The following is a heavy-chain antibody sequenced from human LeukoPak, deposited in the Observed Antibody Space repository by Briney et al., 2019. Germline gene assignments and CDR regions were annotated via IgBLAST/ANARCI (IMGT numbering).Heavy chain of an antibody. CDR3: ARRVVNCSCGSCRPGPLDP. CDR2: FYHNGFT. J-gene: IGHJ5*02. Sequence: PSETLSLTCTVAGASISNSGYTYWGWIRQPPGKGLEWIGSFYHNGFTYYNPSLKSRVTISADTSKNQFSLKLSSVTAADTAVSFSARRVVNCSCGSCRPGPLDPWGQGTLVTVSS. CDR1: GASISNSGYTY. V-gene: IGHV4-39*01. D-gene: IGHD2-15*01.